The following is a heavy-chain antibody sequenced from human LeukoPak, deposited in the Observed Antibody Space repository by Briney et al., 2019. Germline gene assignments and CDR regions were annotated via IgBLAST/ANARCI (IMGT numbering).Heavy chain of an antibody. V-gene: IGHV1-2*02. Sequence: ASVKVSCKASGYTFTSYDINWVRQAPGQGLEWMGWINPNSGGTNYAQKFQGRVTMTRDTSISTAYMELSRLRSDDTAVYYCARGNYYDSSGYYSQLVRRNSNIRPEYFQHWGQGTLVTVSS. J-gene: IGHJ1*01. CDR3: ARGNYYDSSGYYSQLVRRNSNIRPEYFQH. D-gene: IGHD3-22*01. CDR2: INPNSGGT. CDR1: GYTFTSYD.